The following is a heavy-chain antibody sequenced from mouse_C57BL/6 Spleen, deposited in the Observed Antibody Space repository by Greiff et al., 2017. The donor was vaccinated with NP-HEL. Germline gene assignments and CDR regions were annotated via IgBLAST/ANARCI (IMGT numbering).Heavy chain of an antibody. D-gene: IGHD2-4*01. V-gene: IGHV5-16*01. CDR3: AREEYDYEFAY. Sequence: EVNVVESEGGLVQPGSSMKLSCTASGFTFSDYYMAWVRQVPEKGLEWVANINYDGSSTYYLDYLKSRFIISRDNAKNILYLQMSSLKSEDTATYYCAREEYDYEFAYWGQGTLVTVSA. J-gene: IGHJ3*01. CDR2: INYDGSST. CDR1: GFTFSDYY.